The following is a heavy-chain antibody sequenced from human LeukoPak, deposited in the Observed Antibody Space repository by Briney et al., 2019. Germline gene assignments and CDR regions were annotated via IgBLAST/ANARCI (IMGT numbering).Heavy chain of an antibody. Sequence: ASVRVSCKASGYTFTSYGISWVRQAPGQGLEWMGWISAYNGNTNYAQKLQGRVTMTTDTSTSTVYMELSSLGSEDTAMYYCARPFLEWPRTEPPDYWGQGTLVTVSS. CDR3: ARPFLEWPRTEPPDY. D-gene: IGHD3-3*01. V-gene: IGHV1-18*01. CDR1: GYTFTSYG. CDR2: ISAYNGNT. J-gene: IGHJ4*02.